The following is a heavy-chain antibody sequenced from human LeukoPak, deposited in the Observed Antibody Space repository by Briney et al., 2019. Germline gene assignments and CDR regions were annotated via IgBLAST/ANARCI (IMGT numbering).Heavy chain of an antibody. CDR1: GYTFTGYY. D-gene: IGHD2-15*01. CDR3: ASTRDDNNLHATYYYYFVY. CDR2: INPNSGGT. V-gene: IGHV1-2*02. J-gene: IGHJ4*02. Sequence: ASVKVSCKASGYTFTGYYIHWVRQAPGQGLEWMGWINPNSGGTNYAQKFQGRLAMTRDTSISTAYMELSRLTSDDTAEYYCASTRDDNNLHATYYYYFVYWGQGTLVTVSS.